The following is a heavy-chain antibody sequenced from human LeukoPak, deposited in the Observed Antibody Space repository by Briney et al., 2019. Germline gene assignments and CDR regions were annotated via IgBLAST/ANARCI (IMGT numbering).Heavy chain of an antibody. V-gene: IGHV3-21*01. Sequence: GGSLRLSCAASGFTFSSYSMNWVRQAPGKGLEWVSSISSSSSYIYYADSVKGRFTISRDNAKNSLYLQMNSLRAEDTAGHYWARGGGGAVAGRFDYGGQGTLVTVS. CDR3: ARGGGGAVAGRFDY. CDR2: ISSSSSYI. CDR1: GFTFSSYS. D-gene: IGHD6-19*01. J-gene: IGHJ4*02.